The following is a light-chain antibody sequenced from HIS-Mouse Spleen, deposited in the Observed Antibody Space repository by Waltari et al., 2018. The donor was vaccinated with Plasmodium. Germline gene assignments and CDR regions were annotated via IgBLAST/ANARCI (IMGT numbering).Light chain of an antibody. CDR2: AAS. Sequence: AIWMTQSPSLLSASTGARVTLSCRMSQGISSYLALYQQKPGKAPELLIYAASTLQSGVPSRFSGSGSGTDFTLTISCLQSEDFATYYCQQYYSFPFTFGPGTKVDIK. CDR1: QGISSY. J-gene: IGKJ3*01. CDR3: QQYYSFPFT. V-gene: IGKV1D-8*02.